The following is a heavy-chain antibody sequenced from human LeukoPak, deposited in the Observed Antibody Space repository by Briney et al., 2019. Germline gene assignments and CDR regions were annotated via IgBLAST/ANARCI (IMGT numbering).Heavy chain of an antibody. D-gene: IGHD3-10*01. CDR3: AREITMVRGKSDYYYYYGMDV. CDR2: IIPIFGTA. J-gene: IGHJ6*04. V-gene: IGHV1-69*01. Sequence: GSSVKVSCKASGGTFSSYAISWVRQAPGQGLEWMGGIIPIFGTANYAQKFQGRVTITADESTSTAYMELSSPRSEDTAVYYCAREITMVRGKSDYYYYYGMDVWAKGPRSPSPQ. CDR1: GGTFSSYA.